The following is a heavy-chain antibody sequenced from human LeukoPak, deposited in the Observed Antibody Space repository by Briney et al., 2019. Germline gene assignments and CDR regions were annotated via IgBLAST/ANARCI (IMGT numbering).Heavy chain of an antibody. V-gene: IGHV1-2*06. CDR1: GYTFTGYY. D-gene: IGHD1-7*01. CDR3: TREWNWYYFDY. Sequence: ASVKVSCKASGYTFTGYYMHWVRQAPGQGLEWMGRINPHSGGTNYAQKFQAGVTMTRDTSISTAYMELSRLRSDDTAVYYCTREWNWYYFDYWGQGTLVTVSS. J-gene: IGHJ4*02. CDR2: INPHSGGT.